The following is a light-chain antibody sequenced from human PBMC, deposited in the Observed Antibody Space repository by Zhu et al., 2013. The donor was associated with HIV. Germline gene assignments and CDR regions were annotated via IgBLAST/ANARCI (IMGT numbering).Light chain of an antibody. CDR1: SSDVGGYNL. V-gene: IGLV2-14*01. Sequence: QSALTQPASVSGSPGQSITISCTGTSSDVGGYNLVSWYQQHPGKVPKLVIYEVSNRPSGVSSRFSGSKSGNTASLTISGLQAEDEADYYCNSYTSGSTVVFGGGTKLAVL. CDR3: NSYTSGSTVV. J-gene: IGLJ2*01. CDR2: EVS.